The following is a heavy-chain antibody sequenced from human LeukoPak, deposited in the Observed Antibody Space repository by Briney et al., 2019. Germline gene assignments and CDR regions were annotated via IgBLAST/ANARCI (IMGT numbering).Heavy chain of an antibody. V-gene: IGHV1-2*02. J-gene: IGHJ4*02. Sequence: ASVKVSCKASGYTFTGYYIHWVRQAPGQGLEWMGWINPNRGGTNYAQKFQGRVTLTRDTSISTAYMELSSLRSDDTAVYYCAREGSSSFYFDYWGQGTLVTVSS. CDR3: AREGSSSFYFDY. CDR2: INPNRGGT. D-gene: IGHD6-6*01. CDR1: GYTFTGYY.